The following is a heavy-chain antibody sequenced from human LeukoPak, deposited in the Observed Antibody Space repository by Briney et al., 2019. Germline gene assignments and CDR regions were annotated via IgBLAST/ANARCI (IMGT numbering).Heavy chain of an antibody. Sequence: ASVKVSCKAPGYTFTSYAMHWVRQAPGQRLEWMGWINAGNGNTKYSQKFQGRVTITRDTSASTAYMELSSLRSEDTAVYYCARGRYSGYDSLDYWGQGTLVTVSS. CDR3: ARGRYSGYDSLDY. D-gene: IGHD5-12*01. V-gene: IGHV1-3*01. CDR1: GYTFTSYA. CDR2: INAGNGNT. J-gene: IGHJ4*02.